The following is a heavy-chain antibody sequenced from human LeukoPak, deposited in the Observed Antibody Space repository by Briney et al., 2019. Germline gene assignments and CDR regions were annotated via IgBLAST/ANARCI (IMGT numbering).Heavy chain of an antibody. CDR1: GYTLTDYY. Sequence: ASVKVSCKASGYTLTDYYIHWVRQAPGQGLEWMGWINPNSGGTNYAEKFQGRVTMTRGTSISTAYMELSRLRSADTAVYYCARVSSEPMGATDYWAQGTLVTVSS. CDR2: INPNSGGT. V-gene: IGHV1-2*02. J-gene: IGHJ4*02. D-gene: IGHD1-14*01. CDR3: ARVSSEPMGATDY.